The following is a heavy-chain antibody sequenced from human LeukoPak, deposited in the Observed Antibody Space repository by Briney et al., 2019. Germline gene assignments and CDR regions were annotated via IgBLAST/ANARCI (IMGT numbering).Heavy chain of an antibody. CDR1: GESFSGYY. J-gene: IGHJ4*02. CDR2: INHSGRT. V-gene: IGHV4-34*01. D-gene: IGHD3-16*01. CDR3: ARGVYDYVWGSYTPLYYFDY. Sequence: SETLSLTCGVYGESFSGYYWSWIRQPPGKGLEWIGEINHSGRTNYNPSLKSRVTISVDTSKNQFSLKLSSVTAADTAVYYCARGVYDYVWGSYTPLYYFDYWGQGTLVTVSS.